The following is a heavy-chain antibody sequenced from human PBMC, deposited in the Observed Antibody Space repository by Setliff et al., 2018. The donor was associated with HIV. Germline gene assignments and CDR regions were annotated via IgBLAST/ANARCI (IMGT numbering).Heavy chain of an antibody. Sequence: PSETLSLTCAVYGGPLSGHYWSWIRQPPRPGLEWIGETSHSGKTNYNPSLKSRVTISVDTSKNQFSLKLTSVTAADTAVYYCVTSSSWSSRLNFWGPGMLVTVSS. CDR3: VTSSSWSSRLNF. CDR1: GGPLSGHY. V-gene: IGHV4-34*01. CDR2: TSHSGKT. J-gene: IGHJ4*02. D-gene: IGHD2-2*01.